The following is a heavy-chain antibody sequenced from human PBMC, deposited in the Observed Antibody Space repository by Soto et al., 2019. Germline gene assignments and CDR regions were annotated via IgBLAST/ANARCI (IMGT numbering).Heavy chain of an antibody. J-gene: IGHJ4*02. V-gene: IGHV3-23*01. CDR1: GFTFRSFA. D-gene: IGHD2-21*01. CDR2: INNGAGNT. Sequence: GGSLRLSCAASGFTFRSFAMSWVRQAPGKRLEWVAVINNGAGNTYYADPVKGRFTISRDNSKNTLYLQMNSLKTEDTAVYYCTADLPGGNSDFFDYWGQGTLVTVSS. CDR3: TADLPGGNSDFFDY.